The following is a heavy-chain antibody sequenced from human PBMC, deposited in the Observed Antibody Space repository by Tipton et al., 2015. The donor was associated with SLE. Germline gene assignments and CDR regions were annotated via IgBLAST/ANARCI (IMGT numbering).Heavy chain of an antibody. CDR2: IYSSGAT. CDR3: ATAVCSNGICHDDF. CDR1: GGSINSGSYY. V-gene: IGHV4-61*02. D-gene: IGHD2-8*01. Sequence: TLSLTCTVSGGSINSGSYYWSWIRQPAGKGPEWIGRIYSSGATNYNPSLKSRVTISVDTSDKQSSLKLSSVTAADTAVYYCATAVCSNGICHDDFWGQGTLVTVSS. J-gene: IGHJ4*02.